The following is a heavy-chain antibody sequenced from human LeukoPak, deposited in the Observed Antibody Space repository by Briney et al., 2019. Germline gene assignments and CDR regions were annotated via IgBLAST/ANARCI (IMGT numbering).Heavy chain of an antibody. V-gene: IGHV4-39*01. CDR3: ARRLRYDSSRAPPYDFDY. D-gene: IGHD3-22*01. J-gene: IGHJ4*02. Sequence: PSETLSLTCTVSGGSISSSSYYWGWIRQPPGKGLEWIGSIYYSGSTYYNPSLKSRVTISVDTSKNQFSLKLSSVTAADTAVYYCARRLRYDSSRAPPYDFDYWGQGTLVTVSS. CDR1: GGSISSSSYY. CDR2: IYYSGST.